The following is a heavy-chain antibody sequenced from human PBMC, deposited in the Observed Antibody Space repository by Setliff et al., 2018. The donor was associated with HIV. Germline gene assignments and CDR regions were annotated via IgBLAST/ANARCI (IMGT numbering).Heavy chain of an antibody. Sequence: GQGLEWMGWVDPNTGNAGYEQKFQGRVTMTRDTSISTAYMELSSLTSEDTAVYYCARMEYDVRGRAPNWFDPWGPGTLVTVSS. CDR3: ARMEYDVRGRAPNWFDP. D-gene: IGHD2-8*01. CDR2: VDPNTGNA. J-gene: IGHJ5*02. V-gene: IGHV1-8*01.